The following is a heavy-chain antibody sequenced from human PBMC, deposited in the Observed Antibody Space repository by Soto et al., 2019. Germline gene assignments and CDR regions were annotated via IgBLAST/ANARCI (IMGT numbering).Heavy chain of an antibody. D-gene: IGHD3-10*01. Sequence: QLQLVESGGGLVNSGGSLRLSCAASGFTYSEYYMSWISQAPGKGLEWVSYISGSGSAIYYADSVKGRFTISRDSAKNSLYLQMNSLRAEGTAVYYCASGEKDLPYFDYWGQGTLVTGSS. V-gene: IGHV3-11*01. CDR1: GFTYSEYY. CDR3: ASGEKDLPYFDY. J-gene: IGHJ4*02. CDR2: ISGSGSAI.